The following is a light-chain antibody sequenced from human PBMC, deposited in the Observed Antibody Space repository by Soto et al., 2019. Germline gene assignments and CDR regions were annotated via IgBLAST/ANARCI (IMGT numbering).Light chain of an antibody. CDR1: QSLLHSNGYNY. CDR3: MQALQTPMYT. J-gene: IGKJ2*01. V-gene: IGKV2-28*01. Sequence: DIVITQSPLSLPVTPGEPASISFRSSQSLLHSNGYNYLDWYLQKPGQSPQLLIYLGSNRASGVPDRFSGSGSGTDFTLKISRVEAEDVGVYYCMQALQTPMYTFGQGTKVDIK. CDR2: LGS.